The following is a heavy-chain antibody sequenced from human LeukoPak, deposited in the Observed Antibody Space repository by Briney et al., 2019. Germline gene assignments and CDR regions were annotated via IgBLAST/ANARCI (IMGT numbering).Heavy chain of an antibody. J-gene: IGHJ4*02. Sequence: GGSLRLSCAASGFTFSSYSMNWVRQAPGKGLEWVSSISSSSSYIYYADSVKGRFTISRDNAKNSPYLQMNSLRAEDTAVYYCARDLFTYDSSGYPFDYWGQGTLVTVSS. CDR2: ISSSSSYI. D-gene: IGHD3-22*01. CDR3: ARDLFTYDSSGYPFDY. CDR1: GFTFSSYS. V-gene: IGHV3-21*01.